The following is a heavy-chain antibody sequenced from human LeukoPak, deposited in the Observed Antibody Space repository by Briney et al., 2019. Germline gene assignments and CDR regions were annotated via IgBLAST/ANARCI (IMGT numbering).Heavy chain of an antibody. CDR2: IIPIFGTA. CDR3: ARVSGYSPKSFHFDY. CDR1: GYTFTSYD. Sequence: SVKVSCKASGYTFTSYDINWVRQAPGQGLEWMGGIIPIFGTANYAQKFQGRVTITADESTSTAYMELSSLRSEDTAVYYCARVSGYSPKSFHFDYWGQGTLVTVSS. V-gene: IGHV1-69*13. J-gene: IGHJ4*02. D-gene: IGHD3-22*01.